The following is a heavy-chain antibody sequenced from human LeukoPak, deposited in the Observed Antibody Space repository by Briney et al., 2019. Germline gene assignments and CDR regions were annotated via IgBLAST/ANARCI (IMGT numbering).Heavy chain of an antibody. D-gene: IGHD3-3*01. V-gene: IGHV3-7*03. CDR2: IKQDGSQK. CDR1: GFTFSTYW. CDR3: ARDVLGRSGEQLDY. Sequence: GGSLRLSCATSGFTFSTYWMSWVRQAPGKGLEWVANIKQDGSQKYYVDSVKGRFTISRDNAKNSLYLQMNSLRVEDTAVYYCARDVLGRSGEQLDYWGQGTLVTVSS. J-gene: IGHJ4*02.